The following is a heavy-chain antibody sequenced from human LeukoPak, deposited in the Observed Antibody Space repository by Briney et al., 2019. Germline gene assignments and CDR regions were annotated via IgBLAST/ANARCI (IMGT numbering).Heavy chain of an antibody. CDR2: ISSSGSTK. J-gene: IGHJ4*02. CDR1: GFTFSSYA. Sequence: GGSLRLSCAASGFTFSSYAMSWVRQAPGKGLEWVSYISSSGSTKYYADSVKGRFTISRDNAKNSLYLQMNSLRAEDTAIYYCARDYGPYYFDYWGQGTLVTVSS. CDR3: ARDYGPYYFDY. D-gene: IGHD4-17*01. V-gene: IGHV3-48*04.